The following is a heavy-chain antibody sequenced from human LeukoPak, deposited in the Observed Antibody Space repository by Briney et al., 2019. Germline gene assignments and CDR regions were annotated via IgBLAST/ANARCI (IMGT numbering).Heavy chain of an antibody. CDR3: ARRMPSGTVDN. J-gene: IGHJ4*02. CDR2: IYYSGST. CDR1: GGSISGSSYY. V-gene: IGHV4-39*07. D-gene: IGHD2-15*01. Sequence: PSETLSLTCTVSGGSISGSSYYWGWIRQPPGKGLEWIGSIYYSGSTYYNPSLRSRVSISIDTSKNQFSLKLSSVTAADTAVYYCARRMPSGTVDNWGQGTLVTVSS.